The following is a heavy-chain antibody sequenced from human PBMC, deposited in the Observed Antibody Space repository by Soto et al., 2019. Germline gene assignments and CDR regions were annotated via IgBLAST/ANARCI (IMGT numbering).Heavy chain of an antibody. CDR1: GFAVSTNH. CDR2: TYSGGRT. CDR3: ATGVNYRPILG. J-gene: IGHJ4*02. Sequence: EVQLVESGGGLVQPGGSLRLSCAASGFAVSTNHMTWVRQAPGKGLEWVSVTYSGGRTDYADSVKGRFTISRDNSENTLYLYMNSLRDEDTAVYSCATGVNYRPILGWGQGTLVTVSS. D-gene: IGHD3-16*01. V-gene: IGHV3-66*01.